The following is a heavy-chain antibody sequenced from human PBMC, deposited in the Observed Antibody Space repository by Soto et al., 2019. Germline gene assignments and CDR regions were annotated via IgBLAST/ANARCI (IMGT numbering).Heavy chain of an antibody. V-gene: IGHV3-48*03. CDR2: ISSGGGTI. D-gene: IGHD1-26*01. CDR3: ARDSREGGVFDY. CDR1: GFTFSSYE. J-gene: IGHJ4*02. Sequence: EVQLVESGGGLVQPGGSLRLSCAASGFTFSSYEMNWVRQAPGKGLEWVSYISSGGGTIYYADSAKGRFTISRDNAKNSLFLLMNSLRAEDTAVYYCARDSREGGVFDYWGQGTLVTVSS.